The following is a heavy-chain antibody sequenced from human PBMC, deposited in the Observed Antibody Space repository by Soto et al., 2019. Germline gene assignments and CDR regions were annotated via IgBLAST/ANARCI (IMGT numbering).Heavy chain of an antibody. D-gene: IGHD5-18*01. CDR3: ARFGYSYGYDQLCYNMDV. V-gene: IGHV1-2*02. Sequence: ASVKVSCKASGYTFTGYYMHWVRQAPGQGLEWMGWINPNSGGTNYAQKFQGRVTMTRDTSISTAYMELSRLRSDDTAVYYCARFGYSYGYDQLCYNMDVWGQGTTVTVSS. CDR2: INPNSGGT. CDR1: GYTFTGYY. J-gene: IGHJ6*02.